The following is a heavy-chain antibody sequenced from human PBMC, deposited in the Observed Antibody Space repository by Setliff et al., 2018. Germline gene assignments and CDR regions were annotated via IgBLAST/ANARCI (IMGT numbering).Heavy chain of an antibody. CDR2: ISYSGTT. V-gene: IGHV4-39*02. CDR3: ARDVWGAGTGWFDP. J-gene: IGHJ5*02. CDR1: GGSISSSSHY. D-gene: IGHD1-1*01. Sequence: LSLTCTVSGGSISSSSHYWGWLRQPPGKGLEWIGSISYSGTTYHNRSLRSRVTISIDTSKNQFSLKVTSVTAADTAVYYCARDVWGAGTGWFDPWGLGILVTVSS.